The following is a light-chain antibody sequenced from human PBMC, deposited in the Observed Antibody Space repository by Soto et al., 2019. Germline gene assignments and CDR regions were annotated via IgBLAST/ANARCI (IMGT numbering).Light chain of an antibody. CDR1: QSVSSY. Sequence: EIVLTQSPATLSLSPGERATLSCGASQSVSSYLAWYQQKPGQAPRLLIYDASNRATGIPARFSGSGSGTDFTLTISSLEPEDFAIYYCQQRSNWPRTLGQGTKVEIK. CDR3: QQRSNWPRT. V-gene: IGKV3-11*01. J-gene: IGKJ1*01. CDR2: DAS.